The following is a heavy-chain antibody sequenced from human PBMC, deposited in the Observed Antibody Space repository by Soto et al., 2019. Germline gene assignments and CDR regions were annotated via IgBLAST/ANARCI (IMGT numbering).Heavy chain of an antibody. J-gene: IGHJ5*01. V-gene: IGHV1-18*01. CDR2: LSAYNGNT. CDR1: GYTFTSYG. CDR3: ATESSSSCHDS. Sequence: QVQLVQSGAEMKKPGASVKVSCKASGYTFTSYGISWVRQAPGQGLEWMGWLSAYNGNTNYAQKPQGRVTMTTDTAPSTAYTEMRSLGSDDTAVYYCATESSSSCHDSWGQGALASVCS. D-gene: IGHD6-13*01.